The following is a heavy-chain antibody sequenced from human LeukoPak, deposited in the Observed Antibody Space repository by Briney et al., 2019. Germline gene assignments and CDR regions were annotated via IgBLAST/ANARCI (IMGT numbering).Heavy chain of an antibody. D-gene: IGHD6-13*01. CDR1: GFTFDDYA. CDR2: ISWNSGSI. CDR3: AKEAPRSSRFNSDDYFDY. Sequence: PGGSLRLSCAASGFTFDDYAMRWVRQAPGKGLEWVSGISWNSGSIDYADSVKGRFTISRDNAKNSLYLQMNSLRAEDTALYYCAKEAPRSSRFNSDDYFDYWGQGTLVTVSS. J-gene: IGHJ4*02. V-gene: IGHV3-9*01.